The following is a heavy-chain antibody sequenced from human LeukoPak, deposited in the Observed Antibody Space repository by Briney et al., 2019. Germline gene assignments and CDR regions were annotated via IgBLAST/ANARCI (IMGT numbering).Heavy chain of an antibody. V-gene: IGHV3-33*01. CDR1: GCTFSSYG. J-gene: IGHJ4*02. D-gene: IGHD5-24*01. CDR2: ICYDGSNK. Sequence: PGRSLRLSCAASGCTFSSYGMHWVRQAPGKGLEWVAVICYDGSNKYYADSVKGRFTISRNNSKNTLYLQMNSLSAEDTAVYYCARTFLSGDGYKVGYFDYWGQGTLVTVSS. CDR3: ARTFLSGDGYKVGYFDY.